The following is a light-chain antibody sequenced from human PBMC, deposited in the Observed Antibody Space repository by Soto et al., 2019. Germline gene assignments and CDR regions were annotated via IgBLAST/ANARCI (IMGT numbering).Light chain of an antibody. CDR3: QQFNNWPLT. CDR2: GAS. CDR1: QSVSSN. Sequence: EIVMTQSPVTLSVSPGERVTLSCRASQSVSSNLAWDQQKPGQGPRLLIYGASTRATGIPVRFSGSGSETEFTLTISSLQSEDFAVYYCQQFNNWPLTFGGGTKVEI. V-gene: IGKV3-15*01. J-gene: IGKJ4*01.